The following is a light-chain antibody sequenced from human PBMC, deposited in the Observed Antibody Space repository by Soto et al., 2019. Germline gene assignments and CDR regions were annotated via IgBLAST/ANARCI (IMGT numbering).Light chain of an antibody. V-gene: IGKV3-20*01. Sequence: EIVMTQSPATLSVSPGERATLSCRASQSVSSNLAWYQHKPGQAPRLLIFGGSRRATGIEDRFSGGGSGTDFTLTISRLEPEDFAVYYCQQHGSTSWTFGQGTKVDI. CDR3: QQHGSTSWT. CDR1: QSVSSN. CDR2: GGS. J-gene: IGKJ1*01.